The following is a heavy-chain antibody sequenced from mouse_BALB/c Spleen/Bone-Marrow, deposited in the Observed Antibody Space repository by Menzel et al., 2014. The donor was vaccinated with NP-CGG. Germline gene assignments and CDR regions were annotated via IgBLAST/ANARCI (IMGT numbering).Heavy chain of an antibody. CDR3: ARHHRYAYYFDY. Sequence: VQLQQSGSVLVRPGASVKLSCKASGYTFTNSWIHWAKQRPGQGLEWIGEIHPNSGNTNFNEKFKVKATLIVDTSSSTAYVDLSSLTAEDSAVYYCARHHRYAYYFDYWGQGTTLTVSS. J-gene: IGHJ2*01. D-gene: IGHD2-14*01. CDR1: GYTFTNSW. CDR2: IHPNSGNT. V-gene: IGHV1S130*01.